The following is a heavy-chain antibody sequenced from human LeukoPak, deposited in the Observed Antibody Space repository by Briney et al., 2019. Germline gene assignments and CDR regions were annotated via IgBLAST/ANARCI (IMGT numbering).Heavy chain of an antibody. CDR3: ARDVGTALVTGDC. V-gene: IGHV4-4*07. D-gene: IGHD5-18*01. CDR2: LHTSGST. CDR1: GGSISSYY. J-gene: IGHJ4*02. Sequence: PSETLSLTCTVSGGSISSYYWSWIRQPAGEGLEWIGRLHTSGSTHYNPSLKSRVTMSVDTSKNQFSLKLSSVTAADTAVYYCARDVGTALVTGDCWGQGTLVTVSS.